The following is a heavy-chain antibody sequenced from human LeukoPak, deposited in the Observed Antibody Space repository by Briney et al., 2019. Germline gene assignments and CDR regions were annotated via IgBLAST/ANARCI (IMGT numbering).Heavy chain of an antibody. J-gene: IGHJ4*02. CDR1: GFTFSSYT. CDR2: ISGRGEST. Sequence: GGSLRLSCAASGFTFSSYTMSWVRQAPGEGLEWLSAISGRGESTFYAPSVKGRFAISRDNSDNTLYLQMSSLRVDDTAAYFCAKERQTGDYFTSDYWGQGTLVTVSS. V-gene: IGHV3-23*01. D-gene: IGHD4-17*01. CDR3: AKERQTGDYFTSDY.